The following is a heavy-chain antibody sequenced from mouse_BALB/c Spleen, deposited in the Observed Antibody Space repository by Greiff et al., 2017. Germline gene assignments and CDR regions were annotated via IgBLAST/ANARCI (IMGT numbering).Heavy chain of an antibody. D-gene: IGHD2-14*01. V-gene: IGHV1-4*01. CDR1: GYTFTSYT. CDR3: ARSGEVRFDY. J-gene: IGHJ2*01. CDR2: INPSSGYT. Sequence: VQLQESGAELARPGASVKMSCKASGYTFTSYTMHWVKQRPGQGLEWIGYINPSSGYTNYNQKFKDKATLTADKSSSTAYMQLSSLTSEDSAVYYCARSGEVRFDYWGQGTTLTVSS.